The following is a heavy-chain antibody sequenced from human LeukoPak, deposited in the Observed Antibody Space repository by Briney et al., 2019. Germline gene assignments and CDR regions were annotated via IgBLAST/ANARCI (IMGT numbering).Heavy chain of an antibody. CDR3: ARGNDYYDSSGYLY. Sequence: PSQTLSLTCAVSGGSISSGGYSWSWIRQPPGKGLEWIGYIYHSGSTYYNPSLKSRVTISVDRSKNQSSLKLSSVTAADTAVYYCARGNDYYDSSGYLYWGQGTLVTVSS. D-gene: IGHD3-22*01. CDR1: GGSISSGGYS. J-gene: IGHJ4*02. CDR2: IYHSGST. V-gene: IGHV4-30-2*01.